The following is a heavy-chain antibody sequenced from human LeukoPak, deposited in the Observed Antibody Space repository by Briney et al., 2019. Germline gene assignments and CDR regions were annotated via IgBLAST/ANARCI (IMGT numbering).Heavy chain of an antibody. Sequence: SETLSLTCTVSGGSISSGDYYWSWIRQPPGKGLEWIGYICYSGSTYYNPSLKSRVTISVDTSKNQFSLKPSSVTAADTAVYYCARDSPYSGSYYFDYWGQGTLVTVSS. CDR2: ICYSGST. D-gene: IGHD1-26*01. J-gene: IGHJ4*02. V-gene: IGHV4-30-4*08. CDR1: GGSISSGDYY. CDR3: ARDSPYSGSYYFDY.